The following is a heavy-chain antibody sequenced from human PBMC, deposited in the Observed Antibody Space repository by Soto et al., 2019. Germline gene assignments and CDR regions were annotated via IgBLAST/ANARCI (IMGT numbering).Heavy chain of an antibody. V-gene: IGHV4-4*02. Sequence: QVQLQESGPGLVKPSGTLSLTCAVSGGSFTSNNWWTWVRQPPGQGLEWIGEIYRTGSTNYNPSLKCRVTISLDKSENRLALKVTSLTAADTAVYYCASRDPGTSVDYWGQGTLVTVSS. D-gene: IGHD1-7*01. CDR1: GGSFTSNNW. CDR3: ASRDPGTSVDY. CDR2: IYRTGST. J-gene: IGHJ4*02.